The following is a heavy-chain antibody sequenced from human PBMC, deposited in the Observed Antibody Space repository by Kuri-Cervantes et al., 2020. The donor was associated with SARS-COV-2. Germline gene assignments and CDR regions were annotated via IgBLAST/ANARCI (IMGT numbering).Heavy chain of an antibody. Sequence: SVKVSCKASGGTFSSYAISWVRQAPGQGLEWMGGIIPIFGTANYAQKFQGRVTTTTDESTSTAYMELSSLRSEDTAVYYCARVGYDFWSGPNWFDPWGQGTLVTVSS. CDR1: GGTFSSYA. J-gene: IGHJ5*02. CDR2: IIPIFGTA. CDR3: ARVGYDFWSGPNWFDP. D-gene: IGHD3-3*01. V-gene: IGHV1-69*05.